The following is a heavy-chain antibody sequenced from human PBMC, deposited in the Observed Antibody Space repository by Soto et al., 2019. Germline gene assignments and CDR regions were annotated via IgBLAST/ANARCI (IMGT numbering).Heavy chain of an antibody. CDR3: ARDQRHCSGGSCYPTGY. V-gene: IGHV1-3*01. CDR1: GYTFTSYA. Sequence: QVQLVQSGAEVKKPGASVKVSCKASGYTFTSYAMHWVHQAPGQRLEWMGWINAGNGNTKYSQKFQGRVTITRDTSASTAYMELSSLRSEDTAVYYCARDQRHCSGGSCYPTGYWGQGTLVTVSS. D-gene: IGHD2-15*01. CDR2: INAGNGNT. J-gene: IGHJ4*02.